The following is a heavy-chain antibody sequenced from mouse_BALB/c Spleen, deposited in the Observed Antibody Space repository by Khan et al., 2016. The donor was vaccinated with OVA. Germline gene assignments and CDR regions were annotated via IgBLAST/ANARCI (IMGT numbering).Heavy chain of an antibody. CDR1: GFNIKDTY. CDR2: IDPANGNT. Sequence: EVQLQQSGAELVKPGASVKLSCTASGFNIKDTYMYWVKQRPEQGLEWIGRIDPANGNTKYDPKFQGKATITADTSNTAYLQLSSLTSEDTAVYYCARSVLTAPLYAMDYWGQGTSVTVSS. D-gene: IGHD3-1*01. CDR3: ARSVLTAPLYAMDY. V-gene: IGHV14-3*02. J-gene: IGHJ4*01.